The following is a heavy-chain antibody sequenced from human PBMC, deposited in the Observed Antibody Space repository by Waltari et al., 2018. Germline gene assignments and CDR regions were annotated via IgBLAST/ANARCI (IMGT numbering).Heavy chain of an antibody. CDR2: IIPIFGTA. V-gene: IGHV1-69*12. D-gene: IGHD6-13*01. CDR1: GCTFSSHA. CDR3: ARAIAAAGYFDY. Sequence: QVQLVQSGAEVKKPGSSVEVSCKASGCTFSSHAISWVRQAPGQGLEWMGGIIPIFGTANYAQKFQGRVTITADESTSTAYMELSSLRSEDTAVYYCARAIAAAGYFDYWGQGTLVTVSS. J-gene: IGHJ4*02.